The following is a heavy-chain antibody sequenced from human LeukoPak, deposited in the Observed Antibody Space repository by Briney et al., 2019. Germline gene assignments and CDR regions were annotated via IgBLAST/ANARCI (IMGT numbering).Heavy chain of an antibody. Sequence: GPSVKVSCKASGYTFTGDDMHWGRQAPGPGLEWMGWVYPNSGGTNYAQKFQGRGTMTRDTSISTAYLELSRLRSDDTAVYYCARLSEQITMVRGFGDDAFDIWGQGTMVTVSS. CDR1: GYTFTGDD. D-gene: IGHD3-10*01. CDR3: ARLSEQITMVRGFGDDAFDI. V-gene: IGHV1-2*02. J-gene: IGHJ3*02. CDR2: VYPNSGGT.